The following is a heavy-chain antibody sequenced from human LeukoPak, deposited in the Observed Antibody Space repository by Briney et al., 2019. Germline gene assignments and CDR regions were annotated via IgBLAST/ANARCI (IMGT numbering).Heavy chain of an antibody. CDR2: IYYSGRI. V-gene: IGHV4-39*01. CDR3: ARPGQGYFDS. Sequence: SETLSLTCTVPGGSISSSSYYWGWIRQPPGKGLEWIGSIYYSGRIYSNPSLKSRVTISLDTSKNQFSLKLSSVTAADTAVYYCARPGQGYFDSWGPGTPVSVSS. J-gene: IGHJ4*02. CDR1: GGSISSSSYY.